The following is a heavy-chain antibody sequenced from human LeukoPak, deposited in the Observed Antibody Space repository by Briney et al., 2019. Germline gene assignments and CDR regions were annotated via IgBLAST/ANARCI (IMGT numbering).Heavy chain of an antibody. CDR3: ARHNSYFDY. Sequence: SETLSLTCAVSGYSFSSGYYWGWIRQPPGEGVEWIGSIYHSGSTYYNPSLKSRVTISVDTSKNQFSLKLSSVTAADTAVYYCARHNSYFDYWGQGTLVTVSS. V-gene: IGHV4-38-2*01. J-gene: IGHJ4*02. CDR2: IYHSGST. CDR1: GYSFSSGYY. D-gene: IGHD5-24*01.